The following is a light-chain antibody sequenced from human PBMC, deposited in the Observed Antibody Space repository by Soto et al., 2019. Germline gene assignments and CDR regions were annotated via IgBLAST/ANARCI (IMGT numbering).Light chain of an antibody. V-gene: IGKV1-27*01. Sequence: DIQMTQSPSSLSASVGDRVTITCRASQDIRNYLAWYQQKPGKVPKPLIYVASTLQSGVPYRFSGSGYGTDFTLTISSLQPEDVATYYCQNYNSVPPLTFGGGTKVEIK. J-gene: IGKJ4*01. CDR2: VAS. CDR3: QNYNSVPPLT. CDR1: QDIRNY.